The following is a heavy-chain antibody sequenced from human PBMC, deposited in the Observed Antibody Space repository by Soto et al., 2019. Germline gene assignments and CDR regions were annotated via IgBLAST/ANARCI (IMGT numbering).Heavy chain of an antibody. CDR2: ISSNGVGT. Sequence: EVQLAESGGGLAQPGGSLRLSCAASGFTLSGYAMDWVRQAPGQGLEYVSGISSNGVGTYYANSVQGRFTISRDNFKNTVYLQMGSLSPEDMAVYYRPRRARPDFYYMDVWGKGTTVTVSS. D-gene: IGHD6-6*01. CDR1: GFTLSGYA. V-gene: IGHV3-64*01. CDR3: PRRARPDFYYMDV. J-gene: IGHJ6*03.